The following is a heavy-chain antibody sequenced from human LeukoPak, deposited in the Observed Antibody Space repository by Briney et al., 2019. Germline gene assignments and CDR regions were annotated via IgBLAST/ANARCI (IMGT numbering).Heavy chain of an antibody. CDR1: VFIFSEYY. Sequence: GGSLRLSCEASVFIFSEYYISWMRQAPGKGLEWLSYIDGSSSRTNIADSVEGRFTISRDNVKNSLYLQNNSLRAEDTAIYFCARRGTDYCTPSSCHPNWFAPWGQGTQVTVSS. CDR2: IDGSSSRT. V-gene: IGHV3-11*03. J-gene: IGHJ5*02. D-gene: IGHD4-11*01. CDR3: ARRGTDYCTPSSCHPNWFAP.